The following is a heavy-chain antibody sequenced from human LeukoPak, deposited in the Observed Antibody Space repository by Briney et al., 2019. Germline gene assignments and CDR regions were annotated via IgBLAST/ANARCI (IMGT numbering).Heavy chain of an antibody. J-gene: IGHJ4*02. D-gene: IGHD5-12*01. Sequence: PGGSLRLSCAASEFTFRAFWMSWVRQAPGKGLEWVANINQDGSRKHYVDSVKGRFTVSRDNAENSLYLQTNSLRAEDTAVYYCARLWGDATIFDLWGQGTLVTVSS. CDR1: EFTFRAFW. CDR3: ARLWGDATIFDL. V-gene: IGHV3-7*01. CDR2: INQDGSRK.